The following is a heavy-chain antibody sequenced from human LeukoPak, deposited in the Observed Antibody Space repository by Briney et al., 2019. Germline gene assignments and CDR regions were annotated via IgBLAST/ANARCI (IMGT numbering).Heavy chain of an antibody. D-gene: IGHD5-12*01. CDR2: IYHSGST. CDR1: GGSISTYY. CDR3: ARDGYSGSDAL. V-gene: IGHV4-59*01. J-gene: IGHJ4*02. Sequence: SETLSLTCTVSGGSISTYYWSWIRQPPGKGLEWIGYIYHSGSTNYNPSLKSRVTISVDTSQNQFSLNLSSVTAADTAIYYCARDGYSGSDALWGQGTLVTVSS.